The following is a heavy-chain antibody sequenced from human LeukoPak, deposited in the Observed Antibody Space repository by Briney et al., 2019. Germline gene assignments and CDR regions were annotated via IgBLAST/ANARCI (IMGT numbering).Heavy chain of an antibody. Sequence: GGSLRLSCAASGFTLSGYWMSWVCQAPGKGLEWVARLHADGIERYYVDPVKGRFTISRDNAKNSLHLQMYSLRLDDTAVYYCARGGYSFDYLGQGTLVTVSS. D-gene: IGHD5-12*01. J-gene: IGHJ4*02. CDR2: LHADGIER. V-gene: IGHV3-7*01. CDR1: GFTLSGYW. CDR3: ARGGYSFDY.